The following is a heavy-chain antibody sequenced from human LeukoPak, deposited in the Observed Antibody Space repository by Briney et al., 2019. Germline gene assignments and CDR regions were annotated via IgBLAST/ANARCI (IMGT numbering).Heavy chain of an antibody. CDR3: ARQVEGWFGELLSSYYYYVDV. V-gene: IGHV4-39*01. CDR1: GGSISSSSYY. CDR2: IYYSGST. D-gene: IGHD3-10*01. J-gene: IGHJ6*03. Sequence: PSETLSLTCTVSGGSISSSSYYWGWIRQPPGKGPEWIGSIYYSGSTYYNPSLKSRVTISVDTSKNQFSLKLSSVTAADTAVYYCARQVEGWFGELLSSYYYYVDVWGKGTTVTVSS.